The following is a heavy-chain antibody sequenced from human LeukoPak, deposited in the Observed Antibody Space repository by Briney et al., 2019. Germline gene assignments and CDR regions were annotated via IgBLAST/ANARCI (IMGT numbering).Heavy chain of an antibody. CDR2: ISYDGSNK. V-gene: IGHV3-30-3*01. CDR1: GFTFSSYA. CDR3: ARDYMMVNWFDP. J-gene: IGHJ5*02. Sequence: PGGSLRLSCAASGFTFSSYAMHWVRQAPGKGLGWVAVISYDGSNKYYADSVKGRFTISRDNSKNTLYLQMNSLRAEDTAVYYCARDYMMVNWFDPWGQGTLVTVSS. D-gene: IGHD2-8*01.